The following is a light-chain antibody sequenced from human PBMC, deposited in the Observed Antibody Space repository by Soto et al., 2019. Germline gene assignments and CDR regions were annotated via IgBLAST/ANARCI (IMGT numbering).Light chain of an antibody. V-gene: IGKV1-39*01. Sequence: DIQMTQSPSSLSACVGDRVTITCRASQSISSYLSWYQQKPGKAPKRLIYVGSTLQSGVPSRFSGSGSGTGFTLTISSLQPEDFATYFCQQTYTTPFTFGGGTKVDIK. J-gene: IGKJ4*01. CDR2: VGS. CDR3: QQTYTTPFT. CDR1: QSISSY.